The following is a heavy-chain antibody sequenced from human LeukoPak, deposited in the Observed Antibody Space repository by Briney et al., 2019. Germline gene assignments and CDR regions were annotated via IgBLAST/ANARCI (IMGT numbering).Heavy chain of an antibody. V-gene: IGHV4-38-2*01. Sequence: SETLSLTCVISGYSISAGYFWGWIRQSPVKGLEWIGSVHHTGSDYYNPSLKSSVTISIDTSKNHFSLNLTSVTAADTAVFFCARVIVTATHVPDAFDLWGQGILVTVSS. CDR1: GYSISAGYF. CDR2: VHHTGSD. J-gene: IGHJ3*01. D-gene: IGHD1-26*01. CDR3: ARVIVTATHVPDAFDL.